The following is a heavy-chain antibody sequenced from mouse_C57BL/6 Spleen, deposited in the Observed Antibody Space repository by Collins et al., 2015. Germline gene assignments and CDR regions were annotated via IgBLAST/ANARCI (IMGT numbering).Heavy chain of an antibody. CDR1: GYTFTTYG. CDR3: ARGFGSNY. J-gene: IGHJ2*01. V-gene: IGHV9-3*01. D-gene: IGHD1-1*01. Sequence: QIQLVQSGPELKKPGETVKISCKASGYTFTTYGMSWVKQAPGKGLKWMGWINTYSGVPTYADDFKGRFAFSLETSASTAYLQINNLKNEDTATYFCARGFGSNYWGQGTTLTVSS. CDR2: INTYSGVP.